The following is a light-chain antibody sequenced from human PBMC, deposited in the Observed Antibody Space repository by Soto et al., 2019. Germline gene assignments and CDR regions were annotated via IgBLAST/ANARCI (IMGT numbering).Light chain of an antibody. CDR2: GAS. CDR3: QQYNNWPLT. J-gene: IGKJ4*02. CDR1: QSVNSN. V-gene: IGKV3-15*01. Sequence: EIVMTQSPATLSLSPGERATLSCRASQSVNSNLAWYQQKAGQAPRLLIYGASTRATGIPARFSGSGSGTDFTLTISSLQFEDFAVYYCQQYNNWPLTFGEGTKVDIK.